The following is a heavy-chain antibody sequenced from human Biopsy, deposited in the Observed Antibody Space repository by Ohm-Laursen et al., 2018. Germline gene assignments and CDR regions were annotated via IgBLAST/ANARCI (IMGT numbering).Heavy chain of an antibody. CDR1: GATVTSYA. J-gene: IGHJ3*01. CDR3: ATDARWDLSLDAFHV. D-gene: IGHD1-26*01. CDR2: IDPFTGVT. Sequence: SVKVSCKASGATVTSYAISWVRQAPGQGLEWMGRIDPFTGVTNYAHNFQGRVTITADRSTPTAYVEVSSLRPDDTAVFYCATDARWDLSLDAFHVWGQGTKVTVSS. V-gene: IGHV1-69*04.